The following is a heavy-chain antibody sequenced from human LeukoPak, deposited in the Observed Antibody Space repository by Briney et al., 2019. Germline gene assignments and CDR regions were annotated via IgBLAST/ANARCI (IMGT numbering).Heavy chain of an antibody. CDR3: ARDGGRGPAAISVYYYGMDV. V-gene: IGHV1-2*02. Sequence: ASVKVSCKASGYTFTGYYMHWVRQAPGQGLEWMGWINPNSGGTNYAQKFQGRVTMTRDTSISTAYMELSRLRSDDTAVYYCARDGGRGPAAISVYYYGMDVWAKGPRSPSP. CDR2: INPNSGGT. CDR1: GYTFTGYY. D-gene: IGHD2-2*01. J-gene: IGHJ6*02.